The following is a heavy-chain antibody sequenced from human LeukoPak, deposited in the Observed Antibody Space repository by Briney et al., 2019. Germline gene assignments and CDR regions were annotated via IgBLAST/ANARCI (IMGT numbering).Heavy chain of an antibody. D-gene: IGHD3-10*01. Sequence: PGGSLRLSCAASGFSISSNYMTWVRQAPGEGLEWVSVIYSGGATYFADSVKGRFTISRDNSKNTLYLQMNSLRVDDTATYYCAKGVGVRGIIPQTLDYWGQGTLVLVSS. CDR3: AKGVGVRGIIPQTLDY. CDR2: IYSGGAT. V-gene: IGHV3-53*01. J-gene: IGHJ4*02. CDR1: GFSISSNY.